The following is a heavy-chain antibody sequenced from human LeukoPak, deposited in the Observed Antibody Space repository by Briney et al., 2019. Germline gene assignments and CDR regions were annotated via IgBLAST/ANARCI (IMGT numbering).Heavy chain of an antibody. CDR2: ISGSGGST. CDR3: AKPRDSSGYYYVPFDY. J-gene: IGHJ4*02. CDR1: GFTFSSYA. V-gene: IGHV3-23*01. D-gene: IGHD3-22*01. Sequence: QPGGSLRLSCAASGFTFSSYAMSWVRQAPGKGLEWVSAISGSGGSTYYADSAKGRFTISRDNSKNTLYLQMNSLRAEDTAVYYCAKPRDSSGYYYVPFDYWGQGTLVTVSS.